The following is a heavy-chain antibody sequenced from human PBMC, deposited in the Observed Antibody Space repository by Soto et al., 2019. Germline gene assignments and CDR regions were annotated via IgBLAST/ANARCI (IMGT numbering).Heavy chain of an antibody. CDR1: GFTFSSYG. Sequence: QVQLVESGGGVVQPGRSLRLSCAASGFTFSSYGMHWVRQAPGKGLEWVAVIWYDGSNKYYADSVKGRFTISRDNSKNTLYLQINSLRAEDTAVYYCARERGRGYSGYDPGHYYYYGMDVWGQGTTVTVSS. V-gene: IGHV3-33*01. CDR3: ARERGRGYSGYDPGHYYYYGMDV. CDR2: IWYDGSNK. D-gene: IGHD5-12*01. J-gene: IGHJ6*02.